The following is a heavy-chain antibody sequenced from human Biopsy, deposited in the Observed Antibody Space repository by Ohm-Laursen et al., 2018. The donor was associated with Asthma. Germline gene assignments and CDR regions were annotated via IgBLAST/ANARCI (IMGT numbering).Heavy chain of an antibody. Sequence: SSVKVSCKASGGSLSNFAFSWVRQAPGHGLEWMGTILTKFDITSYAEKFQGRVTITADKSTSTTYMELSSLSSDDTAVYYCASDFPKDYVRYNFQFWGQGTLVTVSS. CDR1: GGSLSNFA. V-gene: IGHV1-69*04. D-gene: IGHD4-17*01. CDR3: ASDFPKDYVRYNFQF. CDR2: ILTKFDIT. J-gene: IGHJ4*02.